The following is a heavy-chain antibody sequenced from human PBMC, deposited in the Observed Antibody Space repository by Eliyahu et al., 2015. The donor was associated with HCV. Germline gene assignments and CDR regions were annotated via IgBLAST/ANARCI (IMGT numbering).Heavy chain of an antibody. V-gene: IGHV3-15*01. CDR1: GXTFRXXW. D-gene: IGHD3-10*01. Sequence: EVQLVESGGGLVKPGGSLRLSXAASGXTFRXXWMSWVRQAPGKGLEWIGRIKSKTDGGTTDYAAPVKGRFTISRDDSKSTLYLQMNSLKTEDTAVYYCTTGAPGGFDYYLDVWGQGTTVTVSS. CDR2: IKSKTDGGTT. CDR3: TTGAPGGFDYYLDV. J-gene: IGHJ6*03.